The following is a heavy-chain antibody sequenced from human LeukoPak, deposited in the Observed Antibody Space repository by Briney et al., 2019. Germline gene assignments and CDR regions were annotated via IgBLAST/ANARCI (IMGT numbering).Heavy chain of an antibody. Sequence: ASVKVSCKASGYTFTGYYMHWVRQAPGQGLEWMGWINPNSGGTNYAQKFQGRVTMTRDTSISTAYMELSRLRSDDTAGYYCARDVSWSSSWYNTAARGSWFDPWAREPWSPSPQ. CDR2: INPNSGGT. CDR3: ARDVSWSSSWYNTAARGSWFDP. J-gene: IGHJ5*02. V-gene: IGHV1-2*02. D-gene: IGHD6-13*01. CDR1: GYTFTGYY.